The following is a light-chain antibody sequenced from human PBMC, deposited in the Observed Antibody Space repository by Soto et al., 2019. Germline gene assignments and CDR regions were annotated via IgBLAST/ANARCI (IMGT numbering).Light chain of an antibody. Sequence: EIVLTQSPGTLSLSPGERATLSCRASQSVSSNFLAWYQHKPGQAPRLLIYNASNRATGIPDRFSGSGSGTDFTLTISRLEPEDFAVYYCQQYGSSPRTFGQGTKVEIK. CDR2: NAS. CDR1: QSVSSNF. V-gene: IGKV3-20*01. J-gene: IGKJ1*01. CDR3: QQYGSSPRT.